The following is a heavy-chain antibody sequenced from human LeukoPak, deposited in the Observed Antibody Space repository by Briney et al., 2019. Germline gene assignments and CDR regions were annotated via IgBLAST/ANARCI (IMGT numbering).Heavy chain of an antibody. V-gene: IGHV4-34*01. CDR2: INHSGST. CDR3: ARGYGGYSDY. CDR1: GGSFSGYY. D-gene: IGHD4-23*01. J-gene: IGHJ4*02. Sequence: SETLSLTCAVYGGSFSGYYWSWIRQPPGKGLEWIGEINHSGSTNYNPSLKSRVTISVDTSKNQFSLKLSSVTAADTAVYYCARGYGGYSDYWGQGTLVTVSS.